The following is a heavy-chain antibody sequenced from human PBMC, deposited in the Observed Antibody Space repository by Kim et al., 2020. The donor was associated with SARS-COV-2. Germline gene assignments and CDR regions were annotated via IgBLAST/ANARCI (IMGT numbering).Heavy chain of an antibody. D-gene: IGHD5-18*01. Sequence: GESLKISCKGSGYSFTNYWIGWVRQMPGKGLEWMGVISPGDSDTRYSPSFQGQVTISADKSISTAYLQWTSLKALDTAMYFCARMRGYNYGYFDFWGQGTLVTVSS. CDR1: GYSFTNYW. CDR3: ARMRGYNYGYFDF. V-gene: IGHV5-51*01. J-gene: IGHJ4*02. CDR2: ISPGDSDT.